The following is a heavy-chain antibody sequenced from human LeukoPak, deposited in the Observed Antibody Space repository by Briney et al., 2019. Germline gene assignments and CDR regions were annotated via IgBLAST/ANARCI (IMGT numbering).Heavy chain of an antibody. CDR1: GFTFSSYA. J-gene: IGHJ4*02. CDR2: IRGSGGST. CDR3: AKDRAGYVATGGPFDY. D-gene: IGHD5-12*01. V-gene: IGHV3-23*01. Sequence: GGSLRLSCAASGFTFSSYAVSWVRQAPGKGLEWVSAIRGSGGSTYYADSVKGRFTISRDNSKNTLYLQMNSLRTEDKAVDYCAKDRAGYVATGGPFDYWGQGTLVTVSS.